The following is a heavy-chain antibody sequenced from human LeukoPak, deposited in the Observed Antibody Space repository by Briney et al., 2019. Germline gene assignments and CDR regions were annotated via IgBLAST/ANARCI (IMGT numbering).Heavy chain of an antibody. Sequence: PGGSLRLSCAASGFTFSSYAMSWVRQAPGKGLEWVSAISGSGGSTYYADSVKGRFTISRDNSKNTLYLQMNSLRAEDTAVYYCARAYYDFWSGHNPFFDYWGQGTLVTVSS. D-gene: IGHD3-3*01. CDR1: GFTFSSYA. J-gene: IGHJ4*02. CDR3: ARAYYDFWSGHNPFFDY. V-gene: IGHV3-23*01. CDR2: ISGSGGST.